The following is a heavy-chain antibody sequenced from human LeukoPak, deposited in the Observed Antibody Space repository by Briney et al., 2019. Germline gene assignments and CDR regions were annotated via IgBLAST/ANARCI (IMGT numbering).Heavy chain of an antibody. CDR3: ASGRSVGATFQGRFDP. D-gene: IGHD1-26*01. Sequence: GASVKVSCKASGGTFSSYAISWVRQAPGQGLEWMGGIIPIFGTANYAQKFQGRVTITTDESTSTAYMELSSLRSEDTAVYYCASGRSVGATFQGRFDPWGQGTLVTVSS. J-gene: IGHJ5*02. V-gene: IGHV1-69*05. CDR2: IIPIFGTA. CDR1: GGTFSSYA.